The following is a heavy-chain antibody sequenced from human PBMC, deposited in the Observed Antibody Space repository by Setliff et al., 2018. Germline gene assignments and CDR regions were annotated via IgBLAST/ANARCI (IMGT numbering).Heavy chain of an antibody. CDR1: GGSLGDYY. CDR3: ARDVWGAGTGWFDP. V-gene: IGHV4-34*01. D-gene: IGHD1-1*01. Sequence: SETLSLTCAVYGGSLGDYYWSWIRQAPGKGLEWIGEINHSGRTNYNPSLKSRVTISMDTSKNQFSVKLTSLTAADTAVYYCARDVWGAGTGWFDPWGLGILVTVSS. J-gene: IGHJ5*02. CDR2: INHSGRT.